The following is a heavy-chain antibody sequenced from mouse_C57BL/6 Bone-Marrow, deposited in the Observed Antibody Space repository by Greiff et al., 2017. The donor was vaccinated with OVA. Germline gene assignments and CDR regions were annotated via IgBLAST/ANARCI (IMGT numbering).Heavy chain of an antibody. D-gene: IGHD2-4*01. CDR2: IYPGDGDT. CDR1: GYAFSSSW. CDR3: ASHDYAWFAY. J-gene: IGHJ3*01. V-gene: IGHV1-82*01. Sequence: QVQLKESGPELVKPGASVKISCKASGYAFSSSWMNWVKQRPGKGLEWIGRIYPGDGDTNYNGKFKGKATLTADKSSSTAYMQLSSLTSEDSAVYFCASHDYAWFAYWGQGTLVTVSA.